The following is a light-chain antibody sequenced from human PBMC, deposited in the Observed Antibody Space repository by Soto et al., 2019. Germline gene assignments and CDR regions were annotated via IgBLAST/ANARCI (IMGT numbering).Light chain of an antibody. CDR1: SSDVGGYNY. J-gene: IGLJ1*01. CDR2: EVG. V-gene: IGLV2-14*01. CDR3: SSYTTSSSYV. Sequence: QSALTQPASVSGSPGQSITISCTGSSSDVGGYNYVSWYQQYPGKAPKLMIYEVGNRPSGVSNRFSGSKSGNTASLPISGLQAEDEADYYCSSYTTSSSYVFGTGTKVTVL.